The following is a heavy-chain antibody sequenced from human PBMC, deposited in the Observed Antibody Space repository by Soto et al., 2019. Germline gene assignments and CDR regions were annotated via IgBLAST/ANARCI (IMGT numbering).Heavy chain of an antibody. Sequence: QVHLVESGGGVGQPGGSLRLSCAASEFSFSSYAMHWIRQAPGKGLEWVAVISFDGNIIHYADSVKGRFIISRDNSKNTLYLQLHSLSGEDTAVYYCARTFDTITYYFDYWGQGTLVTVSS. D-gene: IGHD3-9*01. CDR1: EFSFSSYA. J-gene: IGHJ4*02. CDR2: ISFDGNII. CDR3: ARTFDTITYYFDY. V-gene: IGHV3-30-3*01.